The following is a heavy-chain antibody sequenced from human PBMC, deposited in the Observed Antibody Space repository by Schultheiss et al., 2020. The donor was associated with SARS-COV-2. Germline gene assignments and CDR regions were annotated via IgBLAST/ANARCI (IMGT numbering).Heavy chain of an antibody. D-gene: IGHD6-13*01. CDR3: ARVAGYSSSWYLAYYYYYGMDV. CDR2: IYYSGST. Sequence: SETLSLTCTVSGGSISSYYWSWIRQPPGKGLEWIGYIYYSGSTYYNPSLKSRVTISVDTSKNQFSLKLSSVTAADTAVYYCARVAGYSSSWYLAYYYYYGMDVWGQGTTVTVSS. CDR1: GGSISSYY. V-gene: IGHV4-59*01. J-gene: IGHJ6*02.